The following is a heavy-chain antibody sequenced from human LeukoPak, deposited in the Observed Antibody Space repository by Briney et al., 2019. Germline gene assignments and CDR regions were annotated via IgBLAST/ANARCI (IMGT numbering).Heavy chain of an antibody. Sequence: PGGSLRLSCAASGFSFSSYAMSWVRQAPGKGLEWVSAISGSGGNTYYADSVRGRFTISRDNSKNTLYLQMNSLRAEDTAVYYCAKAPGDSSGYWEFDYWGQGTLVTVSS. V-gene: IGHV3-23*01. D-gene: IGHD3-22*01. CDR3: AKAPGDSSGYWEFDY. CDR2: ISGSGGNT. J-gene: IGHJ4*02. CDR1: GFSFSSYA.